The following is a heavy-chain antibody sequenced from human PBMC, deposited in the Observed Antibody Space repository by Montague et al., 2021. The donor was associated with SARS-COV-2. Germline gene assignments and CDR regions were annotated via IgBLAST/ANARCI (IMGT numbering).Heavy chain of an antibody. Sequence: SETLSLTCSVSGDSITTYYWSWIRQSPGRGLEWIGHIYYTGTTKYDPSLKSRVTISVDTSRRQFSLKLKSVTAADTAVYYCARAQTPCFSANCVNYFDYWGQGALVTVSS. D-gene: IGHD1-1*01. CDR2: IYYTGTT. V-gene: IGHV4-59*01. J-gene: IGHJ4*02. CDR1: GDSITTYY. CDR3: ARAQTPCFSANCVNYFDY.